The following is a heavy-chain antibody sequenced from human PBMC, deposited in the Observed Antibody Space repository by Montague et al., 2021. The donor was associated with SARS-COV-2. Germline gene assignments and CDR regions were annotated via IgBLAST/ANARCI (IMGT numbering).Heavy chain of an antibody. CDR3: ARDLTYGSGRSYYYYGMDV. Sequence: SLRLSCAASGFTVSSNYMSWVRQAPGKGLEWVPVIYSGGSTYYADSVKGRFTISRHNSKNALYLQMNSLRAEDTAVYYCARDLTYGSGRSYYYYGMDVWGQGTTVTVSS. CDR2: IYSGGST. D-gene: IGHD3-10*01. J-gene: IGHJ6*02. CDR1: GFTVSSNY. V-gene: IGHV3-53*04.